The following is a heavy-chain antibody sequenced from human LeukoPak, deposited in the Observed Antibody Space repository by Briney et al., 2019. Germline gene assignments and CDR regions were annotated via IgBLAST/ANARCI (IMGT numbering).Heavy chain of an antibody. V-gene: IGHV3-23*01. J-gene: IGHJ4*02. Sequence: GGSLRLSCAASGFTFSNSGMSWVRQAPGKGLEWVSAISTDAGETHYADSVKGRFTISRDNSKNTVSLQMSSLRAEDTAVYYCAKDRGQEVYEYYFDYWGQGTLVTVSS. CDR3: AKDRGQEVYEYYFDY. D-gene: IGHD5/OR15-5a*01. CDR1: GFTFSNSG. CDR2: ISTDAGET.